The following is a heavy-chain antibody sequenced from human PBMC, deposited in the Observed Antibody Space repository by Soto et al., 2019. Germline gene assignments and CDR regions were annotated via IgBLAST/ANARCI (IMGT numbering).Heavy chain of an antibody. D-gene: IGHD6-13*01. J-gene: IGHJ4*02. Sequence: VQLQESGPGLVKPSETLSLTCTVSGGSISGYYWSWIRQSPDKGLEWIGYIHYSGSTNYNPSLKSRVTISVDTSKNQLSLKLSSVTAADTAAYYCARGSAAGTKSPFDYWGQGTLVTVSS. CDR3: ARGSAAGTKSPFDY. CDR2: IHYSGST. CDR1: GGSISGYY. V-gene: IGHV4-59*01.